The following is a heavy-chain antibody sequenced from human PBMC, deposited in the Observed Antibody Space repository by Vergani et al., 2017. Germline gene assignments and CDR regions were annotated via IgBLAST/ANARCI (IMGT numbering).Heavy chain of an antibody. CDR3: AGGSMVRGVIIKPPVY. D-gene: IGHD3-10*01. V-gene: IGHV4-61*02. Sequence: QVQLQESGPGLVKPSQTLSLTCTVSGGSISSGSYYWSWIRQPAGKGLEWIGRIYTSGSTNYNPSLKSRVTISVDTSKNQFSLKMSSVTAADTAVYYCAGGSMVRGVIIKPPVYWGQGTLVTVSS. CDR2: IYTSGST. CDR1: GGSISSGSYY. J-gene: IGHJ4*02.